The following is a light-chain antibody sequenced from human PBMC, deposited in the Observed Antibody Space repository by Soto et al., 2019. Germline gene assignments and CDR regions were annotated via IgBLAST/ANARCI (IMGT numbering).Light chain of an antibody. Sequence: DIQMTQSPSSVSASVGDSVTITCRASRDISSWLAWYQQRPGKAPKLLIYTASSLRSGIPLRFSGSASGTQFTLNISSLQREEFATYYRQQTHSFPPTFGQGTRLEI. CDR1: RDISSW. J-gene: IGKJ5*01. CDR3: QQTHSFPPT. V-gene: IGKV1-12*01. CDR2: TAS.